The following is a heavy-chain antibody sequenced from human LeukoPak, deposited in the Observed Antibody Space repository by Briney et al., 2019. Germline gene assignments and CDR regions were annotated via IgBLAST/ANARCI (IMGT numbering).Heavy chain of an antibody. CDR3: ARRRLGRGSYRDNWFDP. V-gene: IGHV3-21*01. D-gene: IGHD1-26*01. CDR2: ISSSSSYI. Sequence: GGSLRLSCAASGFTFSSYSMNWVRQPPGKGLDWVSSISSSSSYIYYADSVKGRFTISRDNAKNSLYLQMNSLRAEDTAVYYCARRRLGRGSYRDNWFDPWGQGTLVTVSS. J-gene: IGHJ5*02. CDR1: GFTFSSYS.